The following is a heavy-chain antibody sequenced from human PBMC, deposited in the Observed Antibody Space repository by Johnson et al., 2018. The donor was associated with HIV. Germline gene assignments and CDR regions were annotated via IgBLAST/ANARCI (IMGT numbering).Heavy chain of an antibody. J-gene: IGHJ3*02. V-gene: IGHV3-30-3*01. CDR2: ISYDGSNK. CDR3: ARAFGEKAFDI. CDR1: GFTFSSYA. D-gene: IGHD3-10*01. Sequence: QVQLVESGGGVVQPGGSLRLSCAASGFTFSSYAMHWVRQAPGKGLEWVAVISYDGSNKYYADSVKGRFTISRDNAKNSLYLQMNSLRAEDTAVYYCARAFGEKAFDIWGQGTMVTVSS.